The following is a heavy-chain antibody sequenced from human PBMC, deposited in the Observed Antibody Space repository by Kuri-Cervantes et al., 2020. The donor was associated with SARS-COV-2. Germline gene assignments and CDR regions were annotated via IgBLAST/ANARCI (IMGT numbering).Heavy chain of an antibody. CDR2: IRSKPNNYAT. CDR3: ARDLSSGLWAFDY. CDR1: GFTFSGSA. J-gene: IGHJ4*02. Sequence: GSLRLSCAASGFTFSGSAIHWVRQASGKGLEWVGRIRSKPNNYATAYTASVKGRFTISRDDSENTAYLQMNSLKTEDTAVYYCARDLSSGLWAFDYWGQGTLVTVSS. V-gene: IGHV3-73*01. D-gene: IGHD5-18*01.